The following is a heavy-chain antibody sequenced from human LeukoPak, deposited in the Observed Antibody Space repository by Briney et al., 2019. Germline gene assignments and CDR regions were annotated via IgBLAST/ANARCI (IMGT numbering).Heavy chain of an antibody. V-gene: IGHV4-38-2*01. CDR1: GYSISSGYY. Sequence: PSETLSLTCAVSGYSISSGYYWGWFRQPPGKGLEWIGCMYHSGSTYYNPSLKSRVTISADTSKNQFSLKLSSVTAADTAVYYCARQGGSSSPYYYYYMDVWGKGTTVTVSS. J-gene: IGHJ6*03. CDR2: MYHSGST. CDR3: ARQGGSSSPYYYYYMDV. D-gene: IGHD6-13*01.